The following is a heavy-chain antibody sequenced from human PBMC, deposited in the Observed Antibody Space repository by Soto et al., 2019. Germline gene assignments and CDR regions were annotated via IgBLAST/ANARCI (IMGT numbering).Heavy chain of an antibody. D-gene: IGHD6-6*01. CDR1: GGTFSSYT. J-gene: IGHJ5*02. CDR3: ARDPHTSIAARTGPQYNWFDP. Sequence: ASVKVSCKASGGTFSSYTISWVRQAPGQGLEWMGRIIPILGIANYAQKFQGRVTITADKSTSTAYMELSSLRSEDTAVYYCARDPHTSIAARTGPQYNWFDPWGQGTLVTVSS. V-gene: IGHV1-69*04. CDR2: IIPILGIA.